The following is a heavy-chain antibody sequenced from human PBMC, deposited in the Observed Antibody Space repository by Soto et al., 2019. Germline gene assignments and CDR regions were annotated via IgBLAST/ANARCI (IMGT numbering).Heavy chain of an antibody. J-gene: IGHJ5*02. CDR2: INPNSGGT. V-gene: IGHV1-2*04. Sequence: ASVKVSCKASGYTLTGYYMHWVRQAPGQGLEWMGWINPNSGGTNYAQKFQGWVTMTRDTSISTAYMELSRLRSDDTAVYYCARGQGYCTNGLCDNSPNLFAPCGQGSL. CDR3: ARGQGYCTNGLCDNSPNLFAP. D-gene: IGHD2-8*01. CDR1: GYTLTGYY.